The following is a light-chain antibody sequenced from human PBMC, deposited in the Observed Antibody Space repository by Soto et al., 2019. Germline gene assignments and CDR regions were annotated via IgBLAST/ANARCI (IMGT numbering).Light chain of an antibody. V-gene: IGLV2-14*01. J-gene: IGLJ2*01. CDR3: SSYARSNSLV. Sequence: QSALTQPASVSGSPGQSITISCTGTSSDVGGYDYVSWYQQHPDKAPKLMIYGVSNRPSGVSHRFSGSKSGNTASLTISGLQAEDEADYYCSSYARSNSLVFGGGTKLTVL. CDR2: GVS. CDR1: SSDVGGYDY.